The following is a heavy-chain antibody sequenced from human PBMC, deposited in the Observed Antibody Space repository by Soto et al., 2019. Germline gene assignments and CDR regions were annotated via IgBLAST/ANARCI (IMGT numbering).Heavy chain of an antibody. Sequence: SETLSLTCTVSGGSISSGIYYWGWIRQPPGKGLEYIASMYYSGITYYNPSLKSRATISVDTSKNQISLKLRSVTAADTAVYYWARQDGQTTVTTFRVWFDPWGQRTLVTVSS. V-gene: IGHV4-39*01. CDR3: ARQDGQTTVTTFRVWFDP. CDR2: MYYSGIT. D-gene: IGHD4-17*01. J-gene: IGHJ5*02. CDR1: GGSISSGIYY.